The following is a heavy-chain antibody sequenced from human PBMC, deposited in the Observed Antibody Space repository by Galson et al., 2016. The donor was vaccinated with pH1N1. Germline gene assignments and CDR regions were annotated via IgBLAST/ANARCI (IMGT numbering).Heavy chain of an antibody. CDR2: IYDTVSA. CDR3: ARTKYQPVNWIDA. J-gene: IGHJ5*02. CDR1: DDSISSSSYY. V-gene: IGHV4-39*01. D-gene: IGHD2-2*01. Sequence: SETLSLTCSVSDDSISSSSYYWGWIRQAPGKGLEWLGSIYDTVSAYYNPSLKSRVTISIDKSKKQFSLKLRSVTAADTSFYYCARTKYQPVNWIDAWAQGTLVTVSS.